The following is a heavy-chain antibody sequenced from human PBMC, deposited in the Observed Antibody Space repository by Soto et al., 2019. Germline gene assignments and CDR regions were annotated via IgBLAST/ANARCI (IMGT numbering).Heavy chain of an antibody. V-gene: IGHV1-69*01. CDR2: IIPIFGTA. CDR3: ARSQGGSSSLDIYYYYYYGMDV. Sequence: QVQLVQSGAAVKKPGSSVKVSCKAPGGTFSSYAISWVRQAPGQGLESMGGIIPIFGTANYAQKFQGRVTITADESTSTGYMELSSLRSEDTAVYYCARSQGGSSSLDIYYYYYYGMDVWGQGTTVTVSS. D-gene: IGHD2-15*01. CDR1: GGTFSSYA. J-gene: IGHJ6*02.